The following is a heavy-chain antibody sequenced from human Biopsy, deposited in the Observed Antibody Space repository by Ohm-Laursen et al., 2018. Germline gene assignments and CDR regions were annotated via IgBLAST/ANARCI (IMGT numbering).Heavy chain of an antibody. J-gene: IGHJ2*01. CDR1: GGSISSYY. CDR3: ARHAPSYSGSYWRYFDL. Sequence: GTLSLTCTVSGGSISSYYWSWIRQPPGKGLEWIGYIYYTGSTNYNPSLKSRVTISVDTSTNHLSLRLTFVTAADTAVYYCARHAPSYSGSYWRYFDLWGRGTLVTVSS. CDR2: IYYTGST. D-gene: IGHD1-26*01. V-gene: IGHV4-59*08.